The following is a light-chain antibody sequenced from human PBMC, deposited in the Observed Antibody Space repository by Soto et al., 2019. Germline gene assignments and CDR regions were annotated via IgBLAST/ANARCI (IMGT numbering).Light chain of an antibody. CDR3: MQALQTPYT. V-gene: IGKV2-28*01. CDR1: QSLLQSNGYNY. J-gene: IGKJ2*01. CDR2: LGS. Sequence: DIVMSQSPLSLPVTPGEPASISCRSSQSLLQSNGYNYLDWYLQQPGQSPQLLIYLGSYRASVVPDRFSGSGAGTDFTLKISRVEAEDVGVYYCMQALQTPYTFGQGTKLEIK.